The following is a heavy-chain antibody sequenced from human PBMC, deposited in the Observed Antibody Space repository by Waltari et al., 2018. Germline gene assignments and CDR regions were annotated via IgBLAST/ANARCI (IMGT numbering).Heavy chain of an antibody. CDR2: ISYDGSNK. Sequence: QVQLVESGGGVVQPGRSLRLSCAASGFTFSSYAMHWVRQAPGKGLEWVAVISYDGSNKYYADSVKGRFTISRDNSKNTLYLQMNSLRAEDTAVYYCARRLSGYDLDPFDYWGQGTLVTVSS. D-gene: IGHD5-12*01. CDR1: GFTFSSYA. J-gene: IGHJ4*02. CDR3: ARRLSGYDLDPFDY. V-gene: IGHV3-30-3*01.